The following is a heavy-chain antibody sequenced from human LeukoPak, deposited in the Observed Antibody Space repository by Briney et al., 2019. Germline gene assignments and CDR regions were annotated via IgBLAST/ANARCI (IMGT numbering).Heavy chain of an antibody. Sequence: GGSLRLSCAASGFTFSDYYMSWIRQPPGEGREWVSYIRSSVSYTNYADSVKGRFTISRDNAKNSLYLQMNSLRAEDTAVYYCATNYDILTGSPKDDAFDIWGQGKMVTVSS. CDR3: ATNYDILTGSPKDDAFDI. J-gene: IGHJ3*02. CDR1: GFTFSDYY. V-gene: IGHV3-11*03. D-gene: IGHD3-9*01. CDR2: IRSSVSYT.